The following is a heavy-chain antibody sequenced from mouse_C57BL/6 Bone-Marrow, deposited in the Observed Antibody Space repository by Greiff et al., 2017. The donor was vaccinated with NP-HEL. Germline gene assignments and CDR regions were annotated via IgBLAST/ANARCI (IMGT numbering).Heavy chain of an antibody. CDR3: AFTTVVANFDY. CDR2: IDPANGNT. V-gene: IGHV14-3*01. CDR1: GFNIKNSY. Sequence: VHVKQSVAELVRPGASVKLSCTASGFNIKNSYMHWVKQRPEQGLEWIGRIDPANGNTKYAPKFQGKATITADTSSNTAYLQLSSLTSEDTAIYYCAFTTVVANFDYWGQGTTLTVSS. J-gene: IGHJ2*01. D-gene: IGHD1-1*01.